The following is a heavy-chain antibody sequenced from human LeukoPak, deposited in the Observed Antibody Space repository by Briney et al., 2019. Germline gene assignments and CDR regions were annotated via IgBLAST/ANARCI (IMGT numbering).Heavy chain of an antibody. CDR2: IKQDGSEK. Sequence: GGSLRLSCTASGFTFSSYWMSWVRQPPGKGLEWVANIKQDGSEKYYVDSVKGRFTISRDNAKNSLCLQMNSLRAEHTAVYYCAKPPRVGYDSSGYLLTWGQGTLVTVSS. CDR1: GFTFSSYW. V-gene: IGHV3-7*01. D-gene: IGHD3-22*01. J-gene: IGHJ5*02. CDR3: AKPPRVGYDSSGYLLT.